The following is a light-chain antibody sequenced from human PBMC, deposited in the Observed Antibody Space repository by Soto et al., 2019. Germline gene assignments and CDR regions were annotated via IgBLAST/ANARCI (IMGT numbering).Light chain of an antibody. CDR2: AAS. J-gene: IGKJ1*01. V-gene: IGKV1-27*01. CDR3: QKYNSAPWT. CDR1: QGITKS. Sequence: DIQMTQSPSSRSASVGDRVSITCRASQGITKSLAWYQQKPGNVPKLLIYAASTLQSGVPSRFSGSGSGTDFTLTISSLQPEDVATYYCQKYNSAPWTFGQGTKVEI.